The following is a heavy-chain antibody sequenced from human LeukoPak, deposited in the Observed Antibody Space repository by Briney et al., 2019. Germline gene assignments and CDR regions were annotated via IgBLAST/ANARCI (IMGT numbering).Heavy chain of an antibody. Sequence: SETLSLTCSVSGGSISSYYWSWIRQPPGKGLEWIGYIYYSGRTNYNPSLKSRVTISVDTSKNQFSLKLSSVTAADTAVYYCARHNRVTSYGRTDYWGQGTLVTVSS. D-gene: IGHD5-18*01. CDR1: GGSISSYY. CDR3: ARHNRVTSYGRTDY. J-gene: IGHJ4*02. V-gene: IGHV4-59*08. CDR2: IYYSGRT.